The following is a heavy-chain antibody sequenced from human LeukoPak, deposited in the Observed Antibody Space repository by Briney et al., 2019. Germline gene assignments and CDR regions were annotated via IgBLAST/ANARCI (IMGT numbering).Heavy chain of an antibody. CDR1: GFTFSSYA. D-gene: IGHD3-10*01. J-gene: IGHJ4*02. CDR3: GRALGLTAGKGIDS. Sequence: GGSLRLSCAASGFTFSSYAMSWVRQAPGKGLEWVSAISGSGGSTYYADSVKGRFTISKDNAKNSVHLQMNSLRAEDTAVYYCGRALGLTAGKGIDSWGQGTLVTVSS. V-gene: IGHV3-23*01. CDR2: ISGSGGST.